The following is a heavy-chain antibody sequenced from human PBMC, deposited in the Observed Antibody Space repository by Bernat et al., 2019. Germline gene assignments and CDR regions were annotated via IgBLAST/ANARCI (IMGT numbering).Heavy chain of an antibody. CDR3: AREDCGSGCCKWYFEH. CDR2: IGRGADT. J-gene: IGHJ2*01. CDR1: GFTFSSYD. Sequence: EVQLVESGGGLVQPGGSLRLSCAASGFTFSSYDMHWVRQATGKGLEWVSAIGRGADTYYAGSVKGRFTISREDARNSLYLQINSLRVEDTAVYYCAREDCGSGCCKWYFEHWGRGTLVTVSS. D-gene: IGHD6-19*01. V-gene: IGHV3-13*01.